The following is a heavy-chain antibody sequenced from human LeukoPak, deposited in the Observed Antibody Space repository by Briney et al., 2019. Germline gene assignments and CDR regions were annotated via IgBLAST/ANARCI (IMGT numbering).Heavy chain of an antibody. CDR1: GFTLDDYA. CDR2: ISWNSGSI. J-gene: IGHJ3*02. CDR3: AKDISWGGEPPDNGAFDI. Sequence: GGSLRLSCAASGFTLDDYAMHWVRQAPGKGLEWVSRISWNSGSIGYAHSVQGRFTVSRDNAKNSLYLQMNRLRAEDTALYYCAKDISWGGEPPDNGAFDIWGQGTMVTVSS. D-gene: IGHD3-16*01. V-gene: IGHV3-9*01.